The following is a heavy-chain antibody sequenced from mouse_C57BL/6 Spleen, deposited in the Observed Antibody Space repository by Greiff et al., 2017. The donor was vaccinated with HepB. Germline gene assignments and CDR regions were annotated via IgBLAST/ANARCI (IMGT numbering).Heavy chain of an antibody. D-gene: IGHD2-2*01. Sequence: VQLQQSGAELVRPGTSVKMSCKASGYTFTNYWIGWAKQRPGHGLEWIGDIYPGGGYTNYNEKFKGKATLTADNSSSTAYMQFSSLKAEDSAIYYCAIKRDGYDRDWYFDVWGTGTTVTVSS. CDR1: GYTFTNYW. V-gene: IGHV1-63*01. J-gene: IGHJ1*03. CDR3: AIKRDGYDRDWYFDV. CDR2: IYPGGGYT.